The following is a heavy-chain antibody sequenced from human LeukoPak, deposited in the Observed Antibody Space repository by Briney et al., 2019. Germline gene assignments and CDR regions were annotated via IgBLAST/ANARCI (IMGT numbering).Heavy chain of an antibody. J-gene: IGHJ4*02. V-gene: IGHV4-30-4*01. D-gene: IGHD1-26*01. Sequence: SETLSLTCTVSGGSMISADTYWTWIRQSPGKGLEWIGYFYYNGRTYYNPSLKSRVTISGDTSKNQFSLKLSSVTAADTAVYYCAAVGATTRTPDYWGQGTLVTVSS. CDR3: AAVGATTRTPDY. CDR1: GGSMISADTY. CDR2: FYYNGRT.